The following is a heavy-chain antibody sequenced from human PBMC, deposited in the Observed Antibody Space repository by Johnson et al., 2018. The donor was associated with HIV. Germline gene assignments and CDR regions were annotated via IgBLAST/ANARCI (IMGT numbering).Heavy chain of an antibody. CDR2: INWNGGNT. Sequence: VQLVESGGGVVRPGGSLRLSCAASGFTFNDYCMSWVRQVPGKGLEWVSGINWNGGNTAYADSVKGRFTVSRDNAKNSLYLQMSSLIVEDTALYYCARGSIYYYGCCYQVGNAFDIWGQGTMVTVSS. CDR1: GFTFNDYC. V-gene: IGHV3-20*04. D-gene: IGHD3-10*01. J-gene: IGHJ3*02. CDR3: ARGSIYYYGCCYQVGNAFDI.